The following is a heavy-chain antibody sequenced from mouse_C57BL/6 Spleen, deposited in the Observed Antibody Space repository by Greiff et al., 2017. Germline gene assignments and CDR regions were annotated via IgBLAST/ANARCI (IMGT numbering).Heavy chain of an antibody. D-gene: IGHD1-1*01. CDR1: GYTFTDYE. J-gene: IGHJ2*01. CDR2: IDPETGGP. CDR3: TRTHYYCSSPYYFDY. V-gene: IGHV1-15*01. Sequence: QVQLQQSGAELVRPGASVTLSCKASGYTFTDYEMHWVKQTPVHGLEWIGAIDPETGGPAYNQKFKGKAILTADKSYSTAYMELRSLTSEDSAFYYCTRTHYYCSSPYYFDYWGQGTTLTVSS.